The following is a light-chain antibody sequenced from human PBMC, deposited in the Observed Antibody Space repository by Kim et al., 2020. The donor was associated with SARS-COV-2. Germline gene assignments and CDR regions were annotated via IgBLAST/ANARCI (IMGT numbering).Light chain of an antibody. CDR2: LYSDGRH. CDR1: TGQSNYA. Sequence: ASVKLTCILSTGQSNYAIAWLQQQPGKGLRYLMRLYSDGRHTKGDGIPDRFSGSTSGSEYSLTISSLQSEDEADYYCQTWGSGIGVFGGGTQLTVL. CDR3: QTWGSGIGV. J-gene: IGLJ2*01. V-gene: IGLV4-69*01.